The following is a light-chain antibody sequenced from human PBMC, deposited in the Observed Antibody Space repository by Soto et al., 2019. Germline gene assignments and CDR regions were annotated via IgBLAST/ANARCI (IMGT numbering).Light chain of an antibody. J-gene: IGLJ1*01. Sequence: QSALTQPASVSGSPGQSITISCTGTSSDVGAYNYVSWYQQHPGKAPKLMIFEVSNRPSGVSHRFSGSKSGNMASLTISGLQAEDEADYYCSSCTTSSTLVFGTGTKLTVL. CDR2: EVS. CDR3: SSCTTSSTLV. CDR1: SSDVGAYNY. V-gene: IGLV2-14*01.